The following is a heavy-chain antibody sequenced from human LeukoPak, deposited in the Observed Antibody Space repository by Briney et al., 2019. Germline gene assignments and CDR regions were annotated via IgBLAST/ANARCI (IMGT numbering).Heavy chain of an antibody. CDR1: GFTFSSYA. Sequence: PGGSLRLSCAASGFTFSSYAMSWVRQVPGKGLEWVSAISGSGGSTYYADSVKGRFTISRDNAKNSLYLQMNSLRAEDTAVYYCARDQWQQLGGGIDYWGQGTLVTVSS. V-gene: IGHV3-23*01. CDR3: ARDQWQQLGGGIDY. D-gene: IGHD6-13*01. J-gene: IGHJ4*02. CDR2: ISGSGGST.